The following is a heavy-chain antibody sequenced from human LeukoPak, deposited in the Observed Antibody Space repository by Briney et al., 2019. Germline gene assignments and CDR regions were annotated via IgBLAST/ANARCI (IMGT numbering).Heavy chain of an antibody. V-gene: IGHV3-23*02. D-gene: IGHD2-2*01. CDR1: GFTFSSYA. CDR2: ISGSGGST. Sequence: GGSLRLSCAASGFTFSSYAMNWVRQAPGKGLEWVSAISGSGGSTYYFLKGGFTISGDNSRTTLFLQMNSRRAEDTVVYYWAKGYCSSASGKEAFFDYWGQGTLVTVSS. J-gene: IGHJ4*02. CDR3: AKGYCSSASGKEAFFDY.